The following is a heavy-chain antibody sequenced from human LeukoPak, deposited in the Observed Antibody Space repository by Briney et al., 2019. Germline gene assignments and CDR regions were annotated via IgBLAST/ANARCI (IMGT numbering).Heavy chain of an antibody. CDR3: ARGPRRAAAALEY. J-gene: IGHJ4*02. D-gene: IGHD6-13*01. V-gene: IGHV4-34*01. Sequence: SETLSLTCAVYGGSFSGYYWSWVRQPPGKGLEWIGEINHSGSTNYHPSLKGPLTISIDTSKNQFYLRLSSVTAADTAVYHCARGPRRAAAALEYWGQGTLVTVSS. CDR1: GGSFSGYY. CDR2: INHSGST.